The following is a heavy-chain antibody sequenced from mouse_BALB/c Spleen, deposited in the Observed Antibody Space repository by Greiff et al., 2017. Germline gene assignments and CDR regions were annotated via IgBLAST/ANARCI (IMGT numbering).Heavy chain of an antibody. J-gene: IGHJ4*01. CDR2: ISSGSSTI. Sequence: EVKVVESGGGLVQPGGSRKLSCAASGFTFSSFGMHWVRQAPEKGLEWVAYISSGSSTIYYADTVKGRFTISRDNPKNTLFLQMTSLRSEDTAMYYCARSPYYGNYGNAMDYWGQGTSVTVSS. CDR3: ARSPYYGNYGNAMDY. V-gene: IGHV5-17*02. CDR1: GFTFSSFG. D-gene: IGHD2-10*01.